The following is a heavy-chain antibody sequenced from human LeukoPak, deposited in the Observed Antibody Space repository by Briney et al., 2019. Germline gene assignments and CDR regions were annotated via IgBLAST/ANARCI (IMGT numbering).Heavy chain of an antibody. CDR3: AKDEATSGGGLAS. D-gene: IGHD3-16*01. J-gene: IGHJ4*02. CDR1: GFSVSGTH. V-gene: IGHV3-53*01. CDR2: MYTGGTT. Sequence: PGGSLRSSCAASGFSVSGTHMSWVRQAPGKGLEWVSAMYTGGTTYYADSVQGRFTIYRDNSKNTLYLQMNSLRAEDTAVYYCAKDEATSGGGLASWGQGTLVSVSS.